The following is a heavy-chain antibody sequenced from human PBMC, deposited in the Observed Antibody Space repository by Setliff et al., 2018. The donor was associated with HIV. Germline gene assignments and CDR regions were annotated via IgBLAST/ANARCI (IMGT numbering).Heavy chain of an antibody. CDR1: DYTFTNYG. CDR2: ISAYNGYT. D-gene: IGHD3-16*01. J-gene: IGHJ3*02. CDR3: ARDDYVWGSQGDDAFDI. V-gene: IGHV1-18*01. Sequence: ASVKVSCKASDYTFTNYGISWVRQAPGQGLEWMGWISAYNGYTNYAQKLQGRFTISRDNSKNTLHLQMNSLRTDDTAVYYCARDDYVWGSQGDDAFDIWGQGTMVTVSS.